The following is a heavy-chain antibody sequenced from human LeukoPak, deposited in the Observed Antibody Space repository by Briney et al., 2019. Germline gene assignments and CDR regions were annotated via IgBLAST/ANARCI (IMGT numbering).Heavy chain of an antibody. Sequence: ASVKVSCKASGYTFTSYDINWVRQATGQGLEWMGWMNPNSGNTGYAQKLQGRVTMTTDTSTSTAYMELRSLRSDDTAVYYCARMATRHYFDYWGQGTLVTVSS. CDR3: ARMATRHYFDY. D-gene: IGHD5-24*01. CDR1: GYTFTSYD. J-gene: IGHJ4*02. V-gene: IGHV1-8*01. CDR2: MNPNSGNT.